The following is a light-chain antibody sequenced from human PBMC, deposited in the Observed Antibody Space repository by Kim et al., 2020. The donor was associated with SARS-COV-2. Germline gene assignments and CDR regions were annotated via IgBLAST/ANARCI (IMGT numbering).Light chain of an antibody. CDR2: DVS. CDR3: SSYTSSNTYV. Sequence: QSALTQPASVSGSPGQSITISCTGNSSDVGGYNYVSWYQQHPGKAPKLMIYDVSKRPSGVSNRFSGSKSGNTASLTISGLQAEDEADYYCSSYTSSNTYVFGTGTKVTVL. J-gene: IGLJ1*01. CDR1: SSDVGGYNY. V-gene: IGLV2-14*01.